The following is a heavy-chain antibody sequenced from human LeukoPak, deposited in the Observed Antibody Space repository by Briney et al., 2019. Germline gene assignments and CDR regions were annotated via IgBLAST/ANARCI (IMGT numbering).Heavy chain of an antibody. CDR3: ARGGRQWELLIYMDV. CDR1: GGTFSSYA. J-gene: IGHJ6*03. Sequence: SVKVSCKASGGTFSSYAISWVRQAPGQGLEWMGGIIPIFGTANYAQKFQGRVTITTDESTSTAYMELSSLRSEDTAVYYCARGGRQWELLIYMDVWGKGPRSPSP. V-gene: IGHV1-69*05. CDR2: IIPIFGTA. D-gene: IGHD1-26*01.